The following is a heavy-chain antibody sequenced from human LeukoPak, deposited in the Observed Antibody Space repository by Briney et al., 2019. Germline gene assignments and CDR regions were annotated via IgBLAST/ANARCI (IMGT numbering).Heavy chain of an antibody. J-gene: IGHJ4*02. CDR2: IYTGGTT. Sequence: PGGSLRLSCAASGFSVSSNYMSWVRQAPGKGQEWVSVIYTGGTTYYADSVRGRFTISSDNSNNTLFLQMNSLRAEDTAVYYCARDQIPPYYYDSSGYYTLVYWGQGTLVTVSS. CDR1: GFSVSSNY. CDR3: ARDQIPPYYYDSSGYYTLVY. V-gene: IGHV3-53*01. D-gene: IGHD3-22*01.